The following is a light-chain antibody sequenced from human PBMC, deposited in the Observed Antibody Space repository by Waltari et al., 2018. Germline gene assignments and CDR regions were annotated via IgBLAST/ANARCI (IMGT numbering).Light chain of an antibody. CDR3: CSYTTTTTVV. CDR1: RRTVGGYHF. V-gene: IGLV2-14*01. Sequence: QSALPQPAYVSGSPGQSITFSCTGTRRTVGGYHFVSWYQQHPGKAPKLMIYEVTNRPSGVSNRFSGSKSGNTASLTISGLLAEDEADYYCCSYTTTTTVVFGGGTKLTVL. CDR2: EVT. J-gene: IGLJ3*02.